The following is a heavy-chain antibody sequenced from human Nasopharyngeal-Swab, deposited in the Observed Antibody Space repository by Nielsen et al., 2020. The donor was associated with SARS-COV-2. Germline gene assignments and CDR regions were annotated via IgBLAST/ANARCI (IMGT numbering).Heavy chain of an antibody. CDR2: ISWNSGSI. V-gene: IGHV3-9*01. Sequence: SLKISCAASEFTFGDYARHWVRQAAEKGLEWVSGISWNSGSIGYADSVKGRFTISRDNAKNSLYLQMTSLRAEDTALYYCAKDGNYFYGMDVWGQGTTFTVSS. J-gene: IGHJ6*02. CDR3: AKDGNYFYGMDV. CDR1: EFTFGDYA.